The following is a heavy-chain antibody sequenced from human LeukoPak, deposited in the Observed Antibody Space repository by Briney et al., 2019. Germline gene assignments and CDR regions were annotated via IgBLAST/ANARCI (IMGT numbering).Heavy chain of an antibody. Sequence: SETLSLTCAVYGGSFSGYYWSWTRQPPGKGLECIGEINHSGSTNYNPSLQRRVTISVDTSKNQFSLKLKSVTAADTAVYYCARGRARGYSYGWGPPSLYYFDYWGQGTLVTVSS. CDR2: INHSGST. J-gene: IGHJ4*02. CDR3: ARGRARGYSYGWGPPSLYYFDY. V-gene: IGHV4-34*01. D-gene: IGHD5-18*01. CDR1: GGSFSGYY.